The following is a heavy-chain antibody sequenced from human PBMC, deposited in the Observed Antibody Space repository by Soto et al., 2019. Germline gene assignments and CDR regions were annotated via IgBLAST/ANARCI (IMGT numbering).Heavy chain of an antibody. Sequence: GGSLRLSWAASGFMYSNYALSWVRQAPGKGLEWVSTISGNGASTYYADSVKGRFTISRDNSRNTLYLQMKSLRVEDTAVYYCAKPSGLATAGSAFDYWGQGTSVTVSS. J-gene: IGHJ4*02. D-gene: IGHD6-13*01. V-gene: IGHV3-23*01. CDR2: ISGNGAST. CDR3: AKPSGLATAGSAFDY. CDR1: GFMYSNYA.